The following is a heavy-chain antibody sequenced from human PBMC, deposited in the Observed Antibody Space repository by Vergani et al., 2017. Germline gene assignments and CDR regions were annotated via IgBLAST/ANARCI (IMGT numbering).Heavy chain of an antibody. D-gene: IGHD3-10*01. CDR3: ARVNSGRITMVRGVIGASNWFDP. CDR2: INYSGST. J-gene: IGHJ5*02. Sequence: QVQLQQWGAGLLKPSETLSLTCAVYGGSFSGYYWSWIRQPPGKGLEWIGEINYSGSTNYNPSLKSRVTISVDTSKNQFSLKLSSVTAADTAVYYCARVNSGRITMVRGVIGASNWFDPWGQGTLVTVSS. CDR1: GGSFSGYY. V-gene: IGHV4-34*01.